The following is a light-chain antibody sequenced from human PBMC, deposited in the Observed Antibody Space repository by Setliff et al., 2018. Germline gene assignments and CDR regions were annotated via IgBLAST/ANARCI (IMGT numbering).Light chain of an antibody. CDR1: TSDVGGYNY. V-gene: IGLV2-14*01. J-gene: IGLJ2*01. Sequence: ALAQPASVSGSPGQSITISCTGTTSDVGGYNYVSWYQQHPGKAPKLMIYEVTKRPSGVSDRFSGSKSGNTASLTISGLQAEDEADYYCLSYTSESTHALFAGGTKATVL. CDR3: LSYTSESTHAL. CDR2: EVT.